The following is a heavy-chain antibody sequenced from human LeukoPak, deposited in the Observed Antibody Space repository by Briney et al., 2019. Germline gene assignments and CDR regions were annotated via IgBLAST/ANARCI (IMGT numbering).Heavy chain of an antibody. J-gene: IGHJ5*02. CDR2: IYPGDSDT. Sequence: GESLKISCKGSGYSFTRKWIAWVRQMPGKGLEWMGIIYPGDSDTRYSPSFQGQVTISADKSISIAYLQWSSLKASDTAIYYCARLKVVRSNWLDPWGQGTLVTVSS. V-gene: IGHV5-51*01. CDR1: GYSFTRKW. CDR3: ARLKVVRSNWLDP. D-gene: IGHD2-2*01.